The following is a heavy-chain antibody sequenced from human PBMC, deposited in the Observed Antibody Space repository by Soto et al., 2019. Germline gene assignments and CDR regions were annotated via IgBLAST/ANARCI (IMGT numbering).Heavy chain of an antibody. Sequence: QVQLQESGPGLVKPSQTLSLTCTVSSGSISSGDYYWSWIRHHPGKGLEWIGYIYYSGSTYYNPSLKSRSTISVDASKNQFYLKLSSVTAADTAVYYCARWLSCSRQGVDPWGQGTLVTVSS. CDR1: SGSISSGDYY. V-gene: IGHV4-31*03. J-gene: IGHJ5*02. CDR2: IYYSGST. CDR3: ARWLSCSRQGVDP. D-gene: IGHD2-15*01.